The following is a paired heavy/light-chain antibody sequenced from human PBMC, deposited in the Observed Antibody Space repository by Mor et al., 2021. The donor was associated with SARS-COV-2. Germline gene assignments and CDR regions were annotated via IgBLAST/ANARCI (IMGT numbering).Heavy chain of an antibody. CDR1: GGTFSSYA. V-gene: IGHV1-69*01. Sequence: QVQLVQSGAEVKKPGSSVKVSCKASGGTFSSYAISWVRQAPGQGLEWMGGIIPIFGTANYAQKFQGRVTITADESTSTAYMELSSLRSEDTAVYYCARDGPGRGTYYYDSSGYRNKGGYFDYWGQGTLVTVSS. CDR3: ARDGPGRGTYYYDSSGYRNKGGYFDY. J-gene: IGHJ4*02. D-gene: IGHD3-22*01. CDR2: IIPIFGTA.
Light chain of an antibody. CDR3: QQRSNWPPWRT. CDR2: DAS. J-gene: IGKJ1*01. Sequence: EIVLTQSPATLSLSPGERATLSCRASQSVSSYLAWYQQKPGQAPRLLIYDASNRATGIPARFSGSGSGTDFTLTISSLEPEDFAVYYCQQRSNWPPWRTFGQGTKVEIK. V-gene: IGKV3-11*01. CDR1: QSVSSY.